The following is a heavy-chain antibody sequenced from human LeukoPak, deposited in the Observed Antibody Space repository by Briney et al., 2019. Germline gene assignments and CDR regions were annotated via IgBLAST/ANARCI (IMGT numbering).Heavy chain of an antibody. J-gene: IGHJ5*02. D-gene: IGHD3-9*01. CDR1: GGSFSSYY. Sequence: SETLSLTCAVYGGSFSSYYWSWIRQPPGKGLEWIGEINHSGSTNYNPSLKSRVTISVDTSKNQFSLKLSSVTAADTAVHYCARGIRYFDWSNWFDPWGQGTLVTVSS. V-gene: IGHV4-34*01. CDR2: INHSGST. CDR3: ARGIRYFDWSNWFDP.